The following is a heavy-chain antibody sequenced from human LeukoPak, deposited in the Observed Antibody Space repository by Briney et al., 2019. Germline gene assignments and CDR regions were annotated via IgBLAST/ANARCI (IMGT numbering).Heavy chain of an antibody. CDR1: GFTFSSYA. V-gene: IGHV3-30*04. D-gene: IGHD2-15*01. CDR2: ISYDGSNK. J-gene: IGHJ3*02. Sequence: GGSLRLSCAASGFTFSSYAMHWVRQAPGKGLEWVAVISYDGSNKYYADSVKGRFTISRDNSKNTLYLQMNSLRAEDTAVYYCAKEYRYCSGGSCYPRFDAFDIWGQGTMVTVSS. CDR3: AKEYRYCSGGSCYPRFDAFDI.